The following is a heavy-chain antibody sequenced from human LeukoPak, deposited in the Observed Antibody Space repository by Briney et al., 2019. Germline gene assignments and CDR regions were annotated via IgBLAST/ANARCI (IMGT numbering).Heavy chain of an antibody. J-gene: IGHJ6*02. D-gene: IGHD1/OR15-1a*01. CDR2: TYYRSKWYN. Sequence: SQTLSLTCAISGDSVSSNSAAWNWIRQSPSRGLEWLGRTYYRSKWYNDYAVSVKSRITINPDTSKNQFSLQLSSVTPEDTAVYYCARAPRRLVTSYYYYGMDVWGQGTTVTVSS. V-gene: IGHV6-1*01. CDR1: GDSVSSNSAA. CDR3: ARAPRRLVTSYYYYGMDV.